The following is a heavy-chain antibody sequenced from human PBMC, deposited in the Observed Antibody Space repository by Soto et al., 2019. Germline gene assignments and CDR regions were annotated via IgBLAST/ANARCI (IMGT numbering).Heavy chain of an antibody. CDR1: GFTFNTYN. CDR3: ARDGARTYYYGMDV. CDR2: ISSSSSYI. J-gene: IGHJ6*02. D-gene: IGHD3-16*01. Sequence: EVQLVESGGGLVKPGGSLRLSCAASGFTFNTYNMNWVRQAPGKGLEWVSSISSSSSYIYYADSVKGRFTISRDNAKNSLYLQMNSLRAEDTAVYYCARDGARTYYYGMDVWGQGTTVTVSS. V-gene: IGHV3-21*01.